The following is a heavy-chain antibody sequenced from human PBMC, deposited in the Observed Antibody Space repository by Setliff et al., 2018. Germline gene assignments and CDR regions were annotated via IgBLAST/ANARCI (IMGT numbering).Heavy chain of an antibody. CDR2: IYYSGST. D-gene: IGHD6-19*01. Sequence: KPSETLSLTCTVSGASISVHYWSWIRQTPGRGLEWIGYIYYSGSTYYNPSLKSRVTISVDTSKSQFSLRLSSVTAADTAVYYCARKVEQWLTPHFDYWGQGALVTVSS. V-gene: IGHV4-59*11. CDR1: GASISVHY. CDR3: ARKVEQWLTPHFDY. J-gene: IGHJ4*02.